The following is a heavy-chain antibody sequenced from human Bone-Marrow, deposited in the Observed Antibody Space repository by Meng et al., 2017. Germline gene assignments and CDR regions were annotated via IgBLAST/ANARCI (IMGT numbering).Heavy chain of an antibody. CDR2: ISGSGGST. CDR3: AKARDSSGSRGGGFDY. J-gene: IGHJ4*02. CDR1: GFTFSSYA. V-gene: IGHV3-23*01. Sequence: GGSLRLSCAVSGFTFSSYAMSWVRQAPGKGLEWVSAISGSGGSTYYADSVKGRFTISRDKSKNTLNLQMSSLRVEDTAVYFCAKARDSSGSRGGGFDYWGQGALVTVSS. D-gene: IGHD6-19*01.